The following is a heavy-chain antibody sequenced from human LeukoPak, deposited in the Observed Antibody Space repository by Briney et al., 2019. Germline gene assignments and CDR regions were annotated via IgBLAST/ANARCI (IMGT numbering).Heavy chain of an antibody. V-gene: IGHV1-69*06. CDR1: GGTFSSYA. J-gene: IGHJ4*02. D-gene: IGHD3-22*01. CDR3: ARGGYYYDSSAFDY. Sequence: ASVKVSCKASGGTFSSYAISWVRQAPGQGLEWMGGIIPIFGTANYAQKFQGRVTITADKSTSTAYMELSSLRSEDTAVYYCARGGYYYDSSAFDYWGQGTLVTVSS. CDR2: IIPIFGTA.